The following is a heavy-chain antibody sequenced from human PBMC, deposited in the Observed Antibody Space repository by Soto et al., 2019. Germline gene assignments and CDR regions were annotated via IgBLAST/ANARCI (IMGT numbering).Heavy chain of an antibody. Sequence: SETLSLTCTVSGGSISSSSYYWGWIRQPPGKGLEWIGSIYYSGSTYYNPSLKSRVTISVDTSKNQFSLKLSSVTAADTFVYFFARARAYCGGDCYSDFDYWGQGTLVTVSS. CDR1: GGSISSSSYY. CDR2: IYYSGST. CDR3: ARARAYCGGDCYSDFDY. D-gene: IGHD2-21*02. V-gene: IGHV4-39*01. J-gene: IGHJ4*02.